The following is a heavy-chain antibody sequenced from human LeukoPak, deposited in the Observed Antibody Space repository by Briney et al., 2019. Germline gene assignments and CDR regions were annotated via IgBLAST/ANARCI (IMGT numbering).Heavy chain of an antibody. CDR2: IYYSGST. V-gene: IGHV4-59*01. CDR1: GGSISSYY. J-gene: IGHJ6*03. D-gene: IGHD3-10*01. Sequence: SETLSRTCTVSGGSISSYYWSWIRQPPGKGLEWIGYIYYSGSTNYNPSLKSRVTISVDTSKNQFSLKLSSVTAADTAVYYCARVGELSHYYYYYYMDVWGKGTTVTVSS. CDR3: ARVGELSHYYYYYYMDV.